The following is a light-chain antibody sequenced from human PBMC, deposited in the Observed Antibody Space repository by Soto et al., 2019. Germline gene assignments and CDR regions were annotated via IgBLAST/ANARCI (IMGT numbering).Light chain of an antibody. Sequence: EIVMTQSPAALSVSPGERATLSCRASQSVGDNSAWYQQKPGQAPRRLVYGASTRAAGIPARFIGSGSGTEFTLTISSVQSDDFALYYCQQYDHWPRTFGQGTKVDIK. CDR3: QQYDHWPRT. CDR2: GAS. J-gene: IGKJ1*01. V-gene: IGKV3-15*01. CDR1: QSVGDN.